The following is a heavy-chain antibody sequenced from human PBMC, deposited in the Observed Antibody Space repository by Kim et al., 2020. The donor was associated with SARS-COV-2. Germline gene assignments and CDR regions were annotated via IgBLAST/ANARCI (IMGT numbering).Heavy chain of an antibody. J-gene: IGHJ4*02. D-gene: IGHD4-17*01. CDR3: ARVYGGYLDY. V-gene: IGHV3-53*01. CDR2: ST. Sequence: STYYADSVKGRLIISRDKDKSTLYLQMNGLRAEDTAVYYCARVYGGYLDYWGQGTLVTVSS.